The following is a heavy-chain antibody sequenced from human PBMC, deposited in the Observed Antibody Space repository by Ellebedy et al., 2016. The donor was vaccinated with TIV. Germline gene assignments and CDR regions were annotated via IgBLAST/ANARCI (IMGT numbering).Heavy chain of an antibody. CDR3: ASPSDPYGDPLDGMDV. J-gene: IGHJ6*02. D-gene: IGHD4-17*01. CDR2: INPSGGST. Sequence: ASVKVSCKASGYTCTSYYMHWVRQAPGQGLEWMGIINPSGGSTSYAQKFQGRVTMTRDTSTSTVYMELSSLRSEDTAVYYCASPSDPYGDPLDGMDVWGQGTTVTVSS. CDR1: GYTCTSYY. V-gene: IGHV1-46*01.